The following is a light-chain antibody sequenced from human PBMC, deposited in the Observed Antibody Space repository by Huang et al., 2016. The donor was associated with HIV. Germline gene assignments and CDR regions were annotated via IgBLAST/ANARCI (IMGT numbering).Light chain of an antibody. J-gene: IGKJ3*01. CDR1: QSVSSSY. Sequence: EIVLTQSPGTLSLSPGERATLSCRASQSVSSSYLAWYQQKPGQAPRLLIYGASTRATGIPDRFSGSGSGTDVTLTISRLEPEDFVVYYCQQYGSSPFTFGPGTKVDI. V-gene: IGKV3-20*01. CDR3: QQYGSSPFT. CDR2: GAS.